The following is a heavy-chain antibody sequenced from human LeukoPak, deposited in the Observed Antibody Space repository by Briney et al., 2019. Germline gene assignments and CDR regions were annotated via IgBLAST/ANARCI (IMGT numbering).Heavy chain of an antibody. V-gene: IGHV3-53*01. CDR1: GFTVSSNY. J-gene: IGHJ3*02. Sequence: EGSPRLSCAASGFTVSSNYMSWVRQAPGKGLEWVSVISGSGITYSADPVKGRFTISRDNSKNTVCLQMNSLRAEDTAVYYCARGGDSSGSIRSSFDIWGQGTMVTVTS. D-gene: IGHD3-22*01. CDR3: ARGGDSSGSIRSSFDI. CDR2: ISGSGIT.